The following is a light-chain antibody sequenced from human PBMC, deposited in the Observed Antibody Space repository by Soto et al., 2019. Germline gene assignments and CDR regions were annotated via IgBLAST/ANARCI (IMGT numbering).Light chain of an antibody. CDR3: QTWGTGFRL. CDR1: SGHSSYT. J-gene: IGLJ3*02. Sequence: QSVLTQSPSASASLGASVKLTCTLSSGHSSYTIAWYQQQPEKGPRYLMNLNSDGSHTKGDGIPDRFSGSSSGAERYLTISSLQSEDEADYYCQTWGTGFRLFGGGTQLTVL. V-gene: IGLV4-69*01. CDR2: LNSDGSH.